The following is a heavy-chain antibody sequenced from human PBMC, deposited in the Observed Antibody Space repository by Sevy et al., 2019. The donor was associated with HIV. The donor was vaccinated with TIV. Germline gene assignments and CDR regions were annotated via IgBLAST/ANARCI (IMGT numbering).Heavy chain of an antibody. CDR2: ISSSGTTL. CDR1: GLTFSDYY. CDR3: VGRRYSYTYSWSYHFDY. Sequence: GESLKISCAASGLTFSDYYMSWIRQAPGKGLEWLSYISSSGTTLYSADPVKGRFAISRDNAKNSLYLQMNSLRAEDTAVYFCVGRRYSYTYSWSYHFDYWGQGALVTVSS. V-gene: IGHV3-11*01. J-gene: IGHJ4*02. D-gene: IGHD5-18*01.